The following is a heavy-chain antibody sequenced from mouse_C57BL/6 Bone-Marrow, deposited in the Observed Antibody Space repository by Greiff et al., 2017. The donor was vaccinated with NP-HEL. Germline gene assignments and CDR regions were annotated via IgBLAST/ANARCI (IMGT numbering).Heavy chain of an antibody. D-gene: IGHD2-3*01. CDR2: IDPSDSYT. Sequence: QVQLQQPGAELVMPGASVKLSCKASGYTFTSYWMHWVKQRPGQGLEWIGEIDPSDSYTNYNQKFKGKSTLTVDKSSSTAYMQLSSLTSEDSAVYYCARGDYDGHWYFDVWGTGTTVTVSS. V-gene: IGHV1-69*01. CDR3: ARGDYDGHWYFDV. J-gene: IGHJ1*03. CDR1: GYTFTSYW.